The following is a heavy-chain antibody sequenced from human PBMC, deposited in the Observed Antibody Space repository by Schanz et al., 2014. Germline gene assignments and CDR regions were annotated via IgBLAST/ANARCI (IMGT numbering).Heavy chain of an antibody. CDR2: INPNSGGT. J-gene: IGHJ4*02. D-gene: IGHD4-17*01. CDR3: ARELRLEYYFDY. Sequence: QVQLVQSGSELKKPGASVKVSCKASGYTFTGYYMHWVRQAPGQGLEWMGRINPNSGGTNYAQKFQGRVTMTRDTSISTAYMELSSLRSDDTAVYYCARELRLEYYFDYWGQGTLVTVSS. V-gene: IGHV1-2*02. CDR1: GYTFTGYY.